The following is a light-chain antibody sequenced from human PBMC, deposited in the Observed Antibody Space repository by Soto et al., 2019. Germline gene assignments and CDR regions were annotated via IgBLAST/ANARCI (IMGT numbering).Light chain of an antibody. V-gene: IGKV3-20*01. CDR1: QSVSNYY. CDR3: QQYGSSLSIT. J-gene: IGKJ5*01. Sequence: EIVLTQYPGTLSLSPGERATLSCRASQSVSNYYLAWYQQKPGQAPRLLIYGASSRATGIPDRFSGSGSGTDFTLTISRLEPEDFAVYYCQQYGSSLSITFGQGTRLEIK. CDR2: GAS.